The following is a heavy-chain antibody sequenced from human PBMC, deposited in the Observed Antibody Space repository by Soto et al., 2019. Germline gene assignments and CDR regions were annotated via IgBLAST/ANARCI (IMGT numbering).Heavy chain of an antibody. Sequence: QVQLQQWGAGLLKPSETVSLTCAVYGGSFSTYNWNWIRQPPGKGLEWIGVITQSGSTTYKASLKSRVTISADTSKNQFSLRLRSVTAADTAVYYCARGGNIYGADAFDIWGQGTMVTVSS. CDR1: GGSFSTYN. CDR3: ARGGNIYGADAFDI. D-gene: IGHD5-18*01. CDR2: ITQSGST. V-gene: IGHV4-34*02. J-gene: IGHJ3*02.